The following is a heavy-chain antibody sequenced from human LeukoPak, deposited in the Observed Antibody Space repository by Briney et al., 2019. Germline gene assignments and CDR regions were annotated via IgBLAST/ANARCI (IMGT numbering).Heavy chain of an antibody. V-gene: IGHV5-51*01. CDR3: ATREYISGWFHFDY. Sequence: GESLKISCMCSGYSFTTYWIGWVRQMPGKGLEWMGIIYPGDSDTRYSPSFQGQFTISADRSISTAYLQWSSLKASHSATYCCATREYISGWFHFDYWGQGTLVTVSS. J-gene: IGHJ4*02. CDR2: IYPGDSDT. D-gene: IGHD6-19*01. CDR1: GYSFTTYW.